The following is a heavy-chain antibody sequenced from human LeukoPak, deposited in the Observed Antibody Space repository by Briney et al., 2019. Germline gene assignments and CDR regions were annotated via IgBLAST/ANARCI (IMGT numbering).Heavy chain of an antibody. Sequence: TSETLSLTCTVSAGAISSSYWSWIREPAGKGLESIGDIYYYRHTNSHTSLKSRVTISVDTSKNQFTLKLSSVTAADTAVYDCATILPVNYYMDVWGKGTTVTVCS. J-gene: IGHJ6*03. CDR1: AGAISSSY. D-gene: IGHD2-21*01. V-gene: IGHV4-59*01. CDR2: IYYYRHT. CDR3: ATILPVNYYMDV.